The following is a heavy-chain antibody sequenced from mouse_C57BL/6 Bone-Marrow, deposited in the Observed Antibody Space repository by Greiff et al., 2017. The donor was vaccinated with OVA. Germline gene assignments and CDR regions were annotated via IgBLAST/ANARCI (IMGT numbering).Heavy chain of an antibody. CDR2: IYPGSGST. V-gene: IGHV1-55*01. D-gene: IGHD2-1*01. CDR1: GYTFTSYW. J-gene: IGHJ2*01. CDR3: ARERSLIYYGNYFDY. Sequence: VQLQQPGAELVKPGASVKMSCKASGYTFTSYWITWVKQRPGQGLEWIGDIYPGSGSTNYNEKFKSKATLTVDTSSSTAYMQLSSLTSEDSAVYYCARERSLIYYGNYFDYWGQGTTLTVSS.